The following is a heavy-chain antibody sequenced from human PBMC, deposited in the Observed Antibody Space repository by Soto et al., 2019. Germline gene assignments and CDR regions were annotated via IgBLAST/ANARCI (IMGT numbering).Heavy chain of an antibody. Sequence: EVQLVQSGGDLVQPGGSLRLSCVASGFTFSTYWMTWVRQAPGMGLEWVAGIKEDASEKVYVDSVKGRFSISRDNAKNSLYLQLNSLRAADTAVYYCATAISSPFSNFDSWGQGSLVTVSS. V-gene: IGHV3-7*01. D-gene: IGHD2-2*01. CDR3: ATAISSPFSNFDS. J-gene: IGHJ4*02. CDR2: IKEDASEK. CDR1: GFTFSTYW.